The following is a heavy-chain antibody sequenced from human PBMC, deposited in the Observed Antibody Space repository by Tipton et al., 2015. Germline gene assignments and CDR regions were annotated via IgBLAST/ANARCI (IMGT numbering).Heavy chain of an antibody. CDR2: INPTGSDK. D-gene: IGHD3-22*01. CDR3: AKDSADYYDSSGYSIFEN. V-gene: IGHV3-7*03. CDR1: EFISSNNW. Sequence: SLRLSCAASEFISSNNWMSWVRQAPGKGLEWVANINPTGSDKYYLDSVKGRFTISRDNAKNSLYLQMNSLRAEDTALYYCAKDSADYYDSSGYSIFENWGQGTLVTVSS. J-gene: IGHJ4*02.